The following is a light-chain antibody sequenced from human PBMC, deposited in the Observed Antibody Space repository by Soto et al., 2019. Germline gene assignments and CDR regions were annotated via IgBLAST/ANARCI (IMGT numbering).Light chain of an antibody. J-gene: IGKJ4*01. Sequence: DIQMTQSPSSLSASVEDRVIITCRASQSISNHLNWYQQKPGKAPKLLIFAASSLQSGVPSRFSGSGSGTDFTLTISSLQPEDFATYYCQQLNAYPHTFGGGTKV. CDR3: QQLNAYPHT. CDR1: QSISNH. CDR2: AAS. V-gene: IGKV1-39*01.